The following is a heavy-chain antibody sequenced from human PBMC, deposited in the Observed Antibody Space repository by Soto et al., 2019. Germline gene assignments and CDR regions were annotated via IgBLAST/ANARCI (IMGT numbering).Heavy chain of an antibody. V-gene: IGHV4-39*01. Sequence: TSETLSLTCTVSGGSISSSSYYWGWIRQPPGKGLEWIGSIYYSGSTYYNPSLKSRVTISVDTSKNQFSLKLSSVTAADTAVYYCARMAIFGVVILSYYYGMDVWGQGTTVTVSS. CDR1: GGSISSSSYY. D-gene: IGHD3-3*01. J-gene: IGHJ6*02. CDR3: ARMAIFGVVILSYYYGMDV. CDR2: IYYSGST.